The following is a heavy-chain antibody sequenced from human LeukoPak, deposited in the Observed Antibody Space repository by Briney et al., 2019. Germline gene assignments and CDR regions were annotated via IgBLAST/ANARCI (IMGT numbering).Heavy chain of an antibody. CDR2: IYYSGST. V-gene: IGHV4-59*01. D-gene: IGHD6-13*01. J-gene: IGHJ4*02. CDR3: ARDSREGASYSSSWYYFDY. Sequence: SETLSLTCTVSGGSISSYYWSWIRQPPGKGLEWIGYIYYSGSTNYNPSLKSRVTISVDTSKNQFPLKLSSVTAADTAVYYCARDSREGASYSSSWYYFDYWGQGTLVTVSS. CDR1: GGSISSYY.